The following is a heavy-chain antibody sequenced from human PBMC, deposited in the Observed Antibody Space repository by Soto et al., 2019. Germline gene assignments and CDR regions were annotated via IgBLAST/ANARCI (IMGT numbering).Heavy chain of an antibody. D-gene: IGHD6-13*01. Sequence: GGSQRLSCAASGFTFSSYSRNWVRQAPGKGLEWVSYISSSSSTIYYADSVKGRFTISRDNAKNSLHLQMNSLRAEDTAVYYCARSFPYSSSWSNWFDPWGQGTLVTVSS. V-gene: IGHV3-48*01. CDR3: ARSFPYSSSWSNWFDP. J-gene: IGHJ5*02. CDR2: ISSSSSTI. CDR1: GFTFSSYS.